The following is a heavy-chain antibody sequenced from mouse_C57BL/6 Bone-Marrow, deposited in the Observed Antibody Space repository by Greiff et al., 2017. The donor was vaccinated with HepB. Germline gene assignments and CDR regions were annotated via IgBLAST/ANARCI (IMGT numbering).Heavy chain of an antibody. D-gene: IGHD1-1*01. CDR1: GFNIKDDY. CDR3: TTSIHYYGSRGFAY. V-gene: IGHV14-4*01. J-gene: IGHJ3*01. Sequence: VQLKQSGAELVRPGASVKLSCTASGFNIKDDYMHWVKQRPEQGLEWIGWIDPENGDTEYASKFQGKATITADTSSNAAYLQLSSLTSENTAVYYGTTSIHYYGSRGFAYWGQGTLVTVSA. CDR2: IDPENGDT.